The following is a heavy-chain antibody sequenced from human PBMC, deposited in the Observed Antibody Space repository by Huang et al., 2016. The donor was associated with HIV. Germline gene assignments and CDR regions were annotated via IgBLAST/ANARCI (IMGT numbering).Heavy chain of an antibody. V-gene: IGHV4-30-4*08. Sequence: QVQLQESGPGLVKPSQTLSLTCTVSGDSIRSGGYYWTWIRQSPEKGLEWIGYSYYSGSSDENPSLKSRVAISIDAFKNRVSLKLKSVTVADTAVYYCARAPATHSVFFYWGQGTLVTVSA. CDR3: ARAPATHSVFFY. J-gene: IGHJ4*02. D-gene: IGHD3-3*01. CDR2: SYYSGSS. CDR1: GDSIRSGGYY.